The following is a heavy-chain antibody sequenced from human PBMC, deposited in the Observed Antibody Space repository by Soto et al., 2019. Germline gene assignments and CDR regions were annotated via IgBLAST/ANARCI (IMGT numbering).Heavy chain of an antibody. D-gene: IGHD3-10*01. V-gene: IGHV4-59*08. J-gene: IGHJ4*02. CDR2: IYYSGST. Sequence: SETLSLTCTVSGGSISSYYWSWIRQPPGKGLEWIGYIYYSGSTNYNPSLKSRVTISVDTSKNQFSLKLSSVTAADTAVYYCARASGPVTYYFDYWGRGTLVTVSS. CDR3: ARASGPVTYYFDY. CDR1: GGSISSYY.